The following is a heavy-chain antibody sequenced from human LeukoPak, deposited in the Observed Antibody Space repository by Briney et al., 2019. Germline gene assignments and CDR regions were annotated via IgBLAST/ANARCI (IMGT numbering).Heavy chain of an antibody. D-gene: IGHD3-16*01. V-gene: IGHV3-21*01. CDR3: ARDLGFSYFDY. J-gene: IGHJ4*02. CDR1: GFTFSSYS. CDR2: ISSSSSYI. Sequence: PGGSLRLSCAASGFTFSSYSMNWVRQAPGKGLELVSSISSSSSYIYYADSVKGRFTISRDNAKNSLYLQMNSMRAEDTAVYYCARDLGFSYFDYWGQGTLVTVSS.